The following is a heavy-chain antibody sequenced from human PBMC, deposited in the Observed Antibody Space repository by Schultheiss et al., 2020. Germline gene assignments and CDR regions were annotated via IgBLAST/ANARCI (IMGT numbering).Heavy chain of an antibody. CDR3: ARIVATHYYYYGMDV. V-gene: IGHV1-18*01. D-gene: IGHD5-12*01. CDR2: ISAYNGNT. J-gene: IGHJ6*02. CDR1: GGTFSSYA. Sequence: ASVKVSCKASGGTFSSYAISWVRQAPGQGLEWMGWISAYNGNTNYAQKLQGRVTMTTDTSTSTAYMELRSLRSDDTAVYYCARIVATHYYYYGMDVWGQGTTVTVSS.